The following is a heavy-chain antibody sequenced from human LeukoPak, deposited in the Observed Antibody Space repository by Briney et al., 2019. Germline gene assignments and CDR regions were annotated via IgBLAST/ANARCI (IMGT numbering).Heavy chain of an antibody. CDR3: AKDRGFLVYYDSRTPLDY. D-gene: IGHD3-22*01. V-gene: IGHV3-30*18. CDR1: GFTFSSYG. Sequence: GGSLRLSCAASGFTFSSYGMHWVRQAPGKGLEWVAVISYDGSNKYYADSVKGRFTISRDNSKNTLYLQMNSLRAEDTAVYYRAKDRGFLVYYDSRTPLDYWGQGTLVTVSS. J-gene: IGHJ4*02. CDR2: ISYDGSNK.